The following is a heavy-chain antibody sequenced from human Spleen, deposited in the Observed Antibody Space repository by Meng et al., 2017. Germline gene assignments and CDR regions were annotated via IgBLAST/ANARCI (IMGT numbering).Heavy chain of an antibody. CDR1: GGSFSDYY. V-gene: IGHV4-34*01. J-gene: IGHJ4*02. Sequence: QVQLQPLGSGMLKSSETLSLTCVVSGGSFSDYYWSLIRQPPGKGLEWIGEINHSGSTNYNPSLESRATISVDTSQNNLSLKLSSVTAADSAVYYCARGPTTMAHGFDYWGRGTLVTVSS. D-gene: IGHD4-11*01. CDR2: INHSGST. CDR3: ARGPTTMAHGFDY.